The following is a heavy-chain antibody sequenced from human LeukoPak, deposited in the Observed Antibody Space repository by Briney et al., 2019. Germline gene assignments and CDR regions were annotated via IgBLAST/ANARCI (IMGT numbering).Heavy chain of an antibody. Sequence: GGSLRLSCAASGFTFSSYGMHWVRQASGKGLEWVAVISYDGSNKYYADSVKGRFTISRDNSKNTLYLQMNSLRAEDTAVYYCARDSYYDYVWGSAQFDYWGQGTLVTISS. V-gene: IGHV3-30*03. CDR3: ARDSYYDYVWGSAQFDY. CDR1: GFTFSSYG. CDR2: ISYDGSNK. D-gene: IGHD3-16*01. J-gene: IGHJ4*02.